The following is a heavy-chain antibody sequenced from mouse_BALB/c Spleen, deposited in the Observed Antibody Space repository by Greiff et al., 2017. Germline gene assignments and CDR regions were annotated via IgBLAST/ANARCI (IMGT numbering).Heavy chain of an antibody. J-gene: IGHJ1*01. CDR2: ISYSGST. CDR3: ASRGSRYWYWDV. CDR1: GYSITSDYA. V-gene: IGHV3-2*02. Sequence: EVKLQESGPGLVKPSQSLSLTCTVTGYSITSDYAWNWIRQFPGNKLEWMGYISYSGSTSYNPSLKSRISITRDTSKNQFCLQLNSVTTEDTATYCCASRGSRYWYWDVWGAGTTVTVSS. D-gene: IGHD1-1*01.